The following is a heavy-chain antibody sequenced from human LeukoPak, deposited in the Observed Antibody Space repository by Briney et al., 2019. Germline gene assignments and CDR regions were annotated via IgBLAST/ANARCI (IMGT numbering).Heavy chain of an antibody. V-gene: IGHV3-30*02. CDR1: GFTFSTYG. CDR3: AKGYGSGSYSVDY. CDR2: ISYDGSNK. Sequence: GGSLRLSCVASGFTFSTYGMHWVRQAPGKGLEWVTFISYDGSNKYYADSVKGRFTISRDNSENTLYLQMNSLRAEDTAVYHCAKGYGSGSYSVDYWGQGTLVTVSS. J-gene: IGHJ4*02. D-gene: IGHD3-10*01.